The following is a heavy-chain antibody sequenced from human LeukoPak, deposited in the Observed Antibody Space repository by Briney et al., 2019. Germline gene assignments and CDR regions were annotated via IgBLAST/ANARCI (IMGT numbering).Heavy chain of an antibody. CDR3: ARDIPGDC. J-gene: IGHJ4*02. CDR1: GFTFSTYA. V-gene: IGHV3-7*01. CDR2: IKEDGSET. Sequence: GGSLRLSCAVSGFTFSTYAMSWVRQAPGKGLEWVANIKEDGSETYYVDSVKGRFTISRDNAKNSLYLQMNSLRAEDTAVYYCARDIPGDCWGQGTQVIVSS. D-gene: IGHD2-21*01.